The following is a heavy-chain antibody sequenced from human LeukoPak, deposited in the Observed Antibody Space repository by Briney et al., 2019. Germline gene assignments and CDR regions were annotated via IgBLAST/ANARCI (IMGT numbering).Heavy chain of an antibody. CDR1: GFTFSSYA. V-gene: IGHV3-23*01. CDR3: VKAYTTSGTYLEP. D-gene: IGHD1-26*01. CDR2: IGGNGVDT. J-gene: IGHJ4*02. Sequence: PGGSLRLSCAASGFTFSSYAMGWARRAPGKGLEWVSGIGGNGVDTYYADSAKGRFTISRDNSKNTVYLQMNSLRAEDTALYYCVKAYTTSGTYLEPWGQGTLVTVSS.